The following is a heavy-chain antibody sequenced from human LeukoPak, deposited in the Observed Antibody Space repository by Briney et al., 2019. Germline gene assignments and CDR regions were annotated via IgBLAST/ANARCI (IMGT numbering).Heavy chain of an antibody. CDR1: GYTFTSYD. D-gene: IGHD6-19*01. J-gene: IGHJ6*03. CDR3: ARVNLGIAVAVYYYYYYMDV. CDR2: ISAYNGNT. V-gene: IGHV1-18*01. Sequence: ASVKVSCKASGYTFTSYDINWVRQAPGQGLEWMGWISAYNGNTNYAQKLQGRVTMTTDTSTSTAYMELRSLRSDDTAVYYCARVNLGIAVAVYYYYYYMDVWGKGTTVTVSS.